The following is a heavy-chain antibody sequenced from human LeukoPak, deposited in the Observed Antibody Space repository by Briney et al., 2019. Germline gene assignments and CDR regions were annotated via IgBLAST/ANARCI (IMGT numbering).Heavy chain of an antibody. D-gene: IGHD3-22*01. Sequence: SVKVSCKPSGFTFTSSAVQCVRQARGQRLEWIGWIFVGSGNTNYAQKFQERVTITRDMSTSTAYMELSSLRSEDTAVYYCAAEVDYYDSSGYYSPWYTPERWGQGTLVTVSS. CDR2: IFVGSGNT. CDR3: AAEVDYYDSSGYYSPWYTPER. J-gene: IGHJ4*02. V-gene: IGHV1-58*01. CDR1: GFTFTSSA.